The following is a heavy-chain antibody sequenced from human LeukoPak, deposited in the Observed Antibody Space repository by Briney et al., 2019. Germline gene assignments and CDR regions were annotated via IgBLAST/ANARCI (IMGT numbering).Heavy chain of an antibody. J-gene: IGHJ6*02. Sequence: GGSLRLSYAASGFTVSSNYMSWVRQAPGKGLEWVSVIYSGGSTYYADSVKGRFTISRDNSKNTLYLQMNSLRAEDTAVYYCARDQSDGVAAADPSLYYGMDVWGQGTTVTVSS. CDR3: ARDQSDGVAAADPSLYYGMDV. CDR1: GFTVSSNY. CDR2: IYSGGST. D-gene: IGHD6-13*01. V-gene: IGHV3-66*02.